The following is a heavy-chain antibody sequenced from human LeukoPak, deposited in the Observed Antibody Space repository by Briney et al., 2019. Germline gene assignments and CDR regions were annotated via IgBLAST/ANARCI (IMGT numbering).Heavy chain of an antibody. CDR1: GYTFTGYY. CDR2: INPNSGGT. Sequence: ASVKVSCKASGYTFTGYYMHWVRQAPGQGLEWMGWINPNSGGTNYAQKFQGRVTMTRDTSISTAYMELSRLRSDDTAVYYCARDERIAARPKTYYYYYMDVWGKGTTVTVSS. D-gene: IGHD6-6*01. J-gene: IGHJ6*03. V-gene: IGHV1-2*02. CDR3: ARDERIAARPKTYYYYYMDV.